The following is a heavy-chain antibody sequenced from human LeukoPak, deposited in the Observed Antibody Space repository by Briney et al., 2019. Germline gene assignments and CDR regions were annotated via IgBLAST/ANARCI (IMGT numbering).Heavy chain of an antibody. CDR1: GGSFSGYY. J-gene: IGHJ3*02. D-gene: IGHD3-22*01. V-gene: IGHV4-34*01. CDR3: ARRRLRITMIVVVIKGAFDI. Sequence: KPSETLSLTCAVYGGSFSGYYWSWIRQPPGKGLEWIGGINHSGSTNYNPSLKSRVTISVDTSKNQFSLKLSSVTAADTAVYYCARRRLRITMIVVVIKGAFDIWGQGTMVTVSS. CDR2: INHSGST.